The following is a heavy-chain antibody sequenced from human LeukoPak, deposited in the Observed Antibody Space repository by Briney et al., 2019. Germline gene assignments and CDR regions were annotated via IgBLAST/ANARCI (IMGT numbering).Heavy chain of an antibody. V-gene: IGHV5-51*01. CDR3: ARGETERYFDY. CDR1: GSSFTNYW. Sequence: GEPLKISGKGFGSSFTNYWIGWGGKLPGKGLGWMGIFYPGDSDTRYSPSFQGQVTISADKSIRTAYLQWSSLKASDTAMYYCARGETERYFDYWGQGTLVTVSS. D-gene: IGHD1-1*01. CDR2: FYPGDSDT. J-gene: IGHJ4*02.